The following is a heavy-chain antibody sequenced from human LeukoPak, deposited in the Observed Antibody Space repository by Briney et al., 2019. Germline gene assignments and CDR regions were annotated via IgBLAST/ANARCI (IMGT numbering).Heavy chain of an antibody. CDR1: GFTFSSYS. CDR3: ASPSGSGNYFLPFDY. D-gene: IGHD3-10*01. J-gene: IGHJ4*02. V-gene: IGHV3-21*01. CDR2: ISSSSSYI. Sequence: GGSLRLSCAASGFTFSSYSMNWVRQAPGKGLEWVSSISSSSSYIYYADSVKGRFTISRDNAKNSLYLQMNSLRAEDTAVYYCASPSGSGNYFLPFDYWGQGTLVTVSS.